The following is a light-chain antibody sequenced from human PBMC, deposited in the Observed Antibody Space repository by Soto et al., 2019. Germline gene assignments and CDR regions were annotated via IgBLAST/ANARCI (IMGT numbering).Light chain of an antibody. CDR3: QQGGS. Sequence: EMVLTQFPATLSLSPGEEATLSYRASQSFGTSLAWYQQRPAQAPRLLIYDTFKVAAGVPARFSGSGSGADFTLTISGLEPEDFAVYSCQQGGSFGGGTKVEIK. CDR2: DTF. J-gene: IGKJ4*01. CDR1: QSFGTS. V-gene: IGKV3-11*01.